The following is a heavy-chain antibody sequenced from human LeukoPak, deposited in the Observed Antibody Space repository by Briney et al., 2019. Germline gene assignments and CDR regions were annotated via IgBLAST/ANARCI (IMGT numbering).Heavy chain of an antibody. CDR1: GGSISSSSYY. CDR2: INHSGST. CDR3: ARGRQLVWVGMGKYFDY. D-gene: IGHD6-6*01. V-gene: IGHV4-39*07. Sequence: SETLSLTCTVSGGSISSSSYYWSWIRQPPGKGLEWIGEINHSGSTNYNPSLKSRVTISVDTSKNQFSLKLSSVTAADTAVYYCARGRQLVWVGMGKYFDYWGQGTLVTVSS. J-gene: IGHJ4*02.